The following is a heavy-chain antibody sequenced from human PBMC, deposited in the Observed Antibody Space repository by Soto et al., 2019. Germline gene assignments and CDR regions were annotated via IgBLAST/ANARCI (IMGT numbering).Heavy chain of an antibody. CDR3: ARVGKLELQGGAFDI. V-gene: IGHV4-4*07. J-gene: IGHJ3*02. D-gene: IGHD1-7*01. CDR1: GGSISSYY. Sequence: PSETLSLTCTVSGGSISSYYWSWIRQPAGKGLEWIGRIYTSGSTNYNPSLKSRVTMSVDTSKNQFSLKLSSVTAADTAVYYCARVGKLELQGGAFDIWGQGIMVTVSS. CDR2: IYTSGST.